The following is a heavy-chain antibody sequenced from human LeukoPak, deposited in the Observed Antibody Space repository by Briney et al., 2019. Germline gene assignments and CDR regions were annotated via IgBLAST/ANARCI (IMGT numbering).Heavy chain of an antibody. J-gene: IGHJ4*02. CDR1: GFTFSSYA. D-gene: IGHD4-11*01. Sequence: PGGSLRLSCAASGFTFSSYAMSWVRQAPGKGLEWVSTIGGSGANTYYADSLRGRFTISRDNSKNTLYLQMNSLRAEDTAVYYCAKRGVYGNFYFDYWGQGTPGHRLL. CDR2: IGGSGANT. V-gene: IGHV3-23*01. CDR3: AKRGVYGNFYFDY.